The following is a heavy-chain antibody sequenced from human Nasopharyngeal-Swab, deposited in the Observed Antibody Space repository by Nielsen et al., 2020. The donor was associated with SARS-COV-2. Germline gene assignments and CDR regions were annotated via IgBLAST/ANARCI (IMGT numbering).Heavy chain of an antibody. CDR3: ATGLLGYTYAFGN. J-gene: IGHJ4*02. CDR2: IDTNTGNP. Sequence: WVRQVPGQGLEWMGWIDTNTGNPTYAQGFTGRFVFSLDTSVSTAYLQISSLKAEDTAMYYCATGLLGYTYAFGNWGQGTLVTVSS. V-gene: IGHV7-4-1*02. D-gene: IGHD5-18*01.